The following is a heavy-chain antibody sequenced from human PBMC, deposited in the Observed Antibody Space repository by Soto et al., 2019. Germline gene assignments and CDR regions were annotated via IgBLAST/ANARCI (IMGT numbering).Heavy chain of an antibody. J-gene: IGHJ4*02. CDR1: GFSLSTSGVG. Sequence: QITLKESGPTLVKPTQTLTLTCTFSGFSLSTSGVGVGWIRQPPGKALEWLALIYWDDDKRYSPSLKSRLTSTEDTSKTQVVLTMTNIDPVDTATYYCAHRQRTVYFDYWGQGTLVTVSS. D-gene: IGHD4-17*01. CDR3: AHRQRTVYFDY. CDR2: IYWDDDK. V-gene: IGHV2-5*02.